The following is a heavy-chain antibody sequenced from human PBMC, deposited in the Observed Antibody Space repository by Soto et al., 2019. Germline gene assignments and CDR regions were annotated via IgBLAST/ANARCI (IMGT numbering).Heavy chain of an antibody. CDR3: ARDGINNYNEYYFDS. CDR1: GFTFSTYS. J-gene: IGHJ4*02. CDR2: ISGSGNYT. Sequence: EMHLVESGGGLVKPGGSLRLSCAASGFTFSTYSMNWVRQAPGKGLEWVSSISGSGNYTHYADFLRGRFTISRDNAKTSLYLQMNSLRAEDTAVYYCARDGINNYNEYYFDSWGQGTVVTVSS. D-gene: IGHD4-4*01. V-gene: IGHV3-21*01.